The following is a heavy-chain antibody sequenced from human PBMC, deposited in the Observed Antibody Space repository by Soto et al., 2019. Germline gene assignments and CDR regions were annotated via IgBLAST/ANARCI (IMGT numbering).Heavy chain of an antibody. CDR3: SRAFYCSSGTCYYKDMGV. CDR2: IRSKVYGGTA. V-gene: IGHV3-49*03. Sequence: LRLSCTGSGFTFGDYGMSWYRQPPGKGPEWVVFIRSKVYGGTADYAASVKGRFTISRDDTKSIAYLQMNGLKTEDTAVYYCSRAFYCSSGTCYYKDMGVWGKGTTVTVSS. D-gene: IGHD2-2*01. CDR1: GFTFGDYG. J-gene: IGHJ6*03.